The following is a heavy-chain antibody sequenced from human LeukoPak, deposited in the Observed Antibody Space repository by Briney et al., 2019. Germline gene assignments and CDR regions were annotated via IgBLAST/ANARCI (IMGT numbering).Heavy chain of an antibody. CDR2: INAGNGNT. Sequence: ASVKVSCKASGYTFTSYAMHWVRQAPGQRLEWMGWINAGNGNTKYSQKFQGRVTITRDTSASTAYMELSGLRSEDTAVYYCASSPFSGSYDALDYWGQGTLVTVSS. J-gene: IGHJ4*02. CDR3: ASSPFSGSYDALDY. D-gene: IGHD1-26*01. V-gene: IGHV1-3*01. CDR1: GYTFTSYA.